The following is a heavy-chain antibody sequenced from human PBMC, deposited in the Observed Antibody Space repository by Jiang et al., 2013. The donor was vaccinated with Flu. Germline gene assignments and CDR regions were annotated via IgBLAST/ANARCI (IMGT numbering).Heavy chain of an antibody. D-gene: IGHD2-2*01. V-gene: IGHV5-10-1*01. Sequence: GAEVKKPGESLRISCKGSGYSFTSYWISWVRQMPGKGLEWMGRIDPSDSYTNYSPSFQGHVTISADKSISTAYLQWSSLKASDTAMYYCARGLTSEGNVVVPAAPTYYYYGMDVWGQGTTVTGLL. CDR2: IDPSDSYT. CDR1: GYSFTSYW. CDR3: ARGLTSEGNVVVPAAPTYYYYGMDV. J-gene: IGHJ6*02.